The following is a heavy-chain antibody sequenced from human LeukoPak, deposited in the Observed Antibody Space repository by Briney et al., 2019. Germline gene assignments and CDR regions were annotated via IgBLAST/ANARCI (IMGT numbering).Heavy chain of an antibody. Sequence: GSLRLSCAASGFTFSDHYMDWVRQAPGKGLEWVARIRNKANSYTTEYAASVKGRFTIARDDSKTSLFLQMNSLKTEDTAVYYCARGVPYSSSPHGDWGQGTLVIVSS. CDR2: IRNKANSYTT. V-gene: IGHV3-72*01. CDR1: GFTFSDHY. J-gene: IGHJ4*02. CDR3: ARGVPYSSSPHGD. D-gene: IGHD6-6*01.